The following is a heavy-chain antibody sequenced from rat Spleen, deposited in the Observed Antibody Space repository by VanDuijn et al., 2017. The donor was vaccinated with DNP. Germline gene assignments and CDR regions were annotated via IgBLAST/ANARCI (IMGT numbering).Heavy chain of an antibody. CDR2: ITSSGGDS. Sequence: EVQLVESGGGLVQPGRSMKLSCVASGFTFNYYWMAWIRQAPGKGLEWVASITSSGGDSYYPDSVKGRFTISRDNAKNTLYLQMNSLRSEDTASYYCARGGRSYFDYWGQGVMVTVSS. J-gene: IGHJ2*01. V-gene: IGHV5-31*01. CDR1: GFTFNYYW. CDR3: ARGGRSYFDY. D-gene: IGHD1-11*01.